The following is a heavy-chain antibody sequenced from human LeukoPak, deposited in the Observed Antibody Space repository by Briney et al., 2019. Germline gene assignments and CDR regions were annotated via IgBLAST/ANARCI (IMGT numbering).Heavy chain of an antibody. CDR1: GGPFSGYY. CDR2: INHSGST. Sequence: SETLSLTCAVYGGPFSGYYWSWIRQPPGKGLEWIGEINHSGSTNYNLSLKSRVTISVDTSKNQFSLKLSSVTAADTAVYYCARLGIYSGYDWDFDYWGQGTLVTVSS. V-gene: IGHV4-34*01. CDR3: ARLGIYSGYDWDFDY. J-gene: IGHJ4*02. D-gene: IGHD5-12*01.